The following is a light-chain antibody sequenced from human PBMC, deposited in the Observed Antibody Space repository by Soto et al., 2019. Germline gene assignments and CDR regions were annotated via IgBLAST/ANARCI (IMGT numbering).Light chain of an antibody. V-gene: IGKV3-20*01. CDR2: VAS. CDR3: QQYGTSPFT. J-gene: IGKJ2*01. Sequence: EIVLTQSPGTLSLSPGERATLSCRASQNVGSNYLAWYQQKPGQAPRLLIYVASSRATGIPDRFSGSGSGTDFTLTISRLEPEDFAEYYCQQYGTSPFTFDQGTKLE. CDR1: QNVGSNY.